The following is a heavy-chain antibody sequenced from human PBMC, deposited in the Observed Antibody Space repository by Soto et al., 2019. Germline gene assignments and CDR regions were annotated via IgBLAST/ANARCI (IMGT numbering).Heavy chain of an antibody. V-gene: IGHV2-5*02. CDR1: GFSLDSTAVG. Sequence: QITLNESGPTLVKPMQTLTLTCNFSGFSLDSTAVGVGWLRQPPGKALECLALIYWDGDKRYNPSLTNRVIITNDTSKNQVVLTMTDMAPADTGTYFCANFILGGTFVRVVTFDYWGQRVLFTVSS. CDR2: IYWDGDK. CDR3: ANFILGGTFVRVVTFDY. D-gene: IGHD3-10*01. J-gene: IGHJ4*02.